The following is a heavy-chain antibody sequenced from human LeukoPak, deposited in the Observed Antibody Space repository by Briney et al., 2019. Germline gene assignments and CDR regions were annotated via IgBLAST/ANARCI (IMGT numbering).Heavy chain of an antibody. CDR3: ARPDYYDSSGYSLEYFQH. D-gene: IGHD3-22*01. CDR1: GYSFSSHW. V-gene: IGHV5-51*01. CDR2: MYLGDFDT. Sequence: GESLKISCKGSGYSFSSHWIGWVRQMPGKGLEWMGIMYLGDFDTRYSPSFQGQVTISADKSISTAYLQWSSLKASDTAMYYCARPDYYDSSGYSLEYFQHWGQGTLVTVSS. J-gene: IGHJ1*01.